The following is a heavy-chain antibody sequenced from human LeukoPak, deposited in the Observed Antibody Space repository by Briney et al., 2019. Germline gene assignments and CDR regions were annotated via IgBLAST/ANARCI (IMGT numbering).Heavy chain of an antibody. D-gene: IGHD4-23*01. CDR3: AKHGGRYFDS. V-gene: IGHV4-4*02. J-gene: IGHJ4*02. CDR1: GVSISTNTW. CDR2: TSHDGNA. Sequence: PSETLSLTCAVSGVSISTNTWWSWVRQPPGKGLEWIGQTSHDGNADYTPSLKSRVTISVDKSKNQLSLKLYSVTAADSAVYYCAKHGGRYFDSWGQGTLVTVSS.